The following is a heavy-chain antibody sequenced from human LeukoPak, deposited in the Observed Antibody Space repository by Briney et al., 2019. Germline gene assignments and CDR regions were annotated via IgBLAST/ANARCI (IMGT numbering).Heavy chain of an antibody. CDR3: ARGLRIAAAGPKPELFDY. CDR1: GFTFSSYA. V-gene: IGHV3-13*01. Sequence: PGGSLRLSCAASGFTFSSYAMSWVRQAPGKGLEWVSAIGTAGDTYYPGSVKGRFTISRENAKNSLYLQMNSLRAGDTAVYYCARGLRIAAAGPKPELFDYWGQGTLVTVSS. CDR2: IGTAGDT. D-gene: IGHD6-13*01. J-gene: IGHJ4*02.